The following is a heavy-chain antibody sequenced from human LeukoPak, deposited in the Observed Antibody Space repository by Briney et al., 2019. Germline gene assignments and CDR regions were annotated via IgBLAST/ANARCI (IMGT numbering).Heavy chain of an antibody. CDR1: GFTFSSYA. J-gene: IGHJ6*03. Sequence: PGGSLRLSCAASGFTFSSYAMSWVRQAPGKGLEWVSAISGSGGSTYYADSVKGRFTISRDNSKNTLYLQMNSLRAEDTAVYYCAKAEDNWNDVSPQTYYYYHYMDVWGKGTTVTVSS. V-gene: IGHV3-23*01. CDR3: AKAEDNWNDVSPQTYYYYHYMDV. CDR2: ISGSGGST. D-gene: IGHD1-20*01.